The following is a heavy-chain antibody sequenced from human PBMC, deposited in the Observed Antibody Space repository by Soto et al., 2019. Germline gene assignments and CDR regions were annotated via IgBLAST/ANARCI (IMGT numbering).Heavy chain of an antibody. V-gene: IGHV4-34*01. Sequence: QVQLQQWGAGLLKPSETLFLTCAVSGGSLSNYYWCWIRQPPGKGLEWIGEINESGITNYNPSLKSRVTISVDPSKNQFSLIMRSVTAADTAVYYCARTDYFPPWGQGTLVTVSS. J-gene: IGHJ5*02. D-gene: IGHD3-10*02. CDR2: INESGIT. CDR3: ARTDYFPP. CDR1: GGSLSNYY.